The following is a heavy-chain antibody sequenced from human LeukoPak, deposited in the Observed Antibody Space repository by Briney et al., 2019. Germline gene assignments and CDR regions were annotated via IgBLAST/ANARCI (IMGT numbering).Heavy chain of an antibody. D-gene: IGHD4-17*01. Sequence: PGGSLRLSCAASGFTFSSYAMSWVRQAPGKGLEWVSYISSSSSTTYYADSVKGRFTISRDNAKNSLYLQMNSLRDEDTAVYYCARDSYGDYSFDYWGQGTLVTVSS. CDR3: ARDSYGDYSFDY. J-gene: IGHJ4*02. V-gene: IGHV3-48*02. CDR1: GFTFSSYA. CDR2: ISSSSSTT.